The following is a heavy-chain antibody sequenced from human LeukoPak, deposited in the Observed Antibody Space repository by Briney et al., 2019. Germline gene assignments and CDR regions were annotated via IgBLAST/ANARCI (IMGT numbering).Heavy chain of an antibody. CDR1: GFTFSSYA. D-gene: IGHD3-3*02. V-gene: IGHV3-23*01. CDR3: AKPRGGLAYYMDV. Sequence: GGPLRLSCAASGFTFSSYAMHWVRQAPGKGLEWVSGISGSGGNTYYADSVKGRFTISRDNSKNTLSLQMNSLRAEDTAVYYCAKPRGGLAYYMDVWGKGTTVTVSS. CDR2: ISGSGGNT. J-gene: IGHJ6*03.